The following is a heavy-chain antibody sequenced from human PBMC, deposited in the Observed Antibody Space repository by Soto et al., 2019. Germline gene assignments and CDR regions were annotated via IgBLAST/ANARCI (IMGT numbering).Heavy chain of an antibody. CDR1: TDSSSFTNSY. CDR3: ARHRIEVVWRGFDF. CDR2: SSYNGGT. Sequence: KASETLSLTCTVSTDSSSFTNSYWGWIRQPPGKGLQLIGSSSYNGGTFYNPSLKGRVVISFDTSKKQSSLQVTSVTAADTAVYFCARHRIEVVWRGFDFWGQGSPVTVSA. V-gene: IGHV4-39*01. J-gene: IGHJ4*02. D-gene: IGHD3-10*01.